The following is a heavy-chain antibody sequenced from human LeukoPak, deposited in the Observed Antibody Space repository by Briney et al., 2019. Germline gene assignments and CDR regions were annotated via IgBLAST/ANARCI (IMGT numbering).Heavy chain of an antibody. Sequence: SETLSLTCTVSGGSISSYYWSWIRQPPGKGLEWIGYIYYSGSTNYNPSLKSRVTISVDTSKNQFSLKLSSVTAADTAVYYCAARIVATNSLDYWGQGTLSPSPQ. D-gene: IGHD5-12*01. CDR2: IYYSGST. CDR3: AARIVATNSLDY. J-gene: IGHJ4*02. CDR1: GGSISSYY. V-gene: IGHV4-59*01.